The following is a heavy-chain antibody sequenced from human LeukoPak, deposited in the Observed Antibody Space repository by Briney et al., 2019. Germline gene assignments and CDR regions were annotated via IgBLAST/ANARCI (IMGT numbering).Heavy chain of an antibody. V-gene: IGHV3-30-3*01. Sequence: SGGSLRLSCAASGFTFSSYAMHWVRQAPGKGLEWVAMISYDGDDEYYADSVKGRFTISRDNSKNTLSLQMSSLRPEDTAVYYCARASTTVEKWGAFDIWGQGTMVTVSS. CDR2: ISYDGDDE. J-gene: IGHJ3*02. CDR3: ARASTTVEKWGAFDI. D-gene: IGHD4-23*01. CDR1: GFTFSSYA.